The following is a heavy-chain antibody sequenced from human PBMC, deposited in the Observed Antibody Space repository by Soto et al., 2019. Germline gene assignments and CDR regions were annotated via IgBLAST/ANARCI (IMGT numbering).Heavy chain of an antibody. J-gene: IGHJ3*02. CDR2: IDPSDSYT. CDR3: ARPGYHDPGAFDI. V-gene: IGHV5-10-1*01. Sequence: GESLKISCKGSGYSFTSYWISWVRQMPGKGLEWMGRIDPSDSYTNYSPSFRGHVTISADKSISTAYLQWSSLKASDTAMYYCARPGYHDPGAFDIWGQGTMVTVSS. CDR1: GYSFTSYW. D-gene: IGHD2-15*01.